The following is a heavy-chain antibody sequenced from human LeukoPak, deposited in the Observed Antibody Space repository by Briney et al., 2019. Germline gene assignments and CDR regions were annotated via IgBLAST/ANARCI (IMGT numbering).Heavy chain of an antibody. V-gene: IGHV1-3*04. CDR1: GYTFTSYA. CDR3: AREDYYVSGSYGVDV. CDR2: INTGNGDT. D-gene: IGHD3-10*01. J-gene: IGHJ6*04. Sequence: VASVKVSCKASGYTFTSYAIHWVRQAPGQRLEWMGWINTGNGDTKYSQTFQGRVTITRDTSATTAYVEVSSLRSEDTAVYYCAREDYYVSGSYGVDVWGKGTTVTVSS.